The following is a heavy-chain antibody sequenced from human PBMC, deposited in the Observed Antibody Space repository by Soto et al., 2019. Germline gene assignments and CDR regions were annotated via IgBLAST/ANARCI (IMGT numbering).Heavy chain of an antibody. CDR3: ASNSSSCAHFYF. D-gene: IGHD6-13*01. CDR2: ISGSGGST. CDR1: GFTFSSYD. J-gene: IGHJ4*02. Sequence: EVQLLESGGGLVKPGGSLRLSCAASGFTFSSYDMNWVRQAPGKGLEWVSAISGSGGSTYYADSVKGRFTISRDNSKNTQDLQMNSLGADDTAVYDCASNSSSCAHFYFWGQGNLVTGSS. V-gene: IGHV3-23*01.